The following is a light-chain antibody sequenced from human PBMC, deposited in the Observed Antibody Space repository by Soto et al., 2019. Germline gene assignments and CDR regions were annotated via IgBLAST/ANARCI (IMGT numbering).Light chain of an antibody. J-gene: IGKJ5*01. CDR3: QQSDT. V-gene: IGKV3-20*01. CDR2: GAS. CDR1: QSVSSSY. Sequence: VWPQSPGTLSLSPVSRATLSCRASQSVSSSYLAWYQQTPGQAPRLPIYGASSRATGIPDRFSGSGSATAFTLPISRLEPEDFAVYYCQQSDTFGQGTRLEIK.